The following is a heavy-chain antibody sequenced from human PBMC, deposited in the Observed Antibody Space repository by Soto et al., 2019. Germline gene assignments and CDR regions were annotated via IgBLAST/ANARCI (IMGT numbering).Heavy chain of an antibody. D-gene: IGHD6-6*01. CDR2: ISYDGSNK. Sequence: GGSLRLSCAASGFTFSSYAMHWVRQAPGKGLEWVAVISYDGSNKYYADSVKGRFTISRDNSKNTLYLQMNSLRAEDTAVYYCXSLYSSSSLIYYYGMDVWGQGTTVTVSS. J-gene: IGHJ6*02. CDR3: XSLYSSSSLIYYYGMDV. CDR1: GFTFSSYA. V-gene: IGHV3-30-3*01.